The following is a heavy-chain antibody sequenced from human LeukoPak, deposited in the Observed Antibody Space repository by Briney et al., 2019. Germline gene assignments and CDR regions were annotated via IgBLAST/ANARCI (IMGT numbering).Heavy chain of an antibody. CDR2: IYPGGSDT. CDR3: AGCYDSSGYYYGQINYFDY. J-gene: IGHJ4*02. D-gene: IGHD3-22*01. CDR1: GYVFSTYW. V-gene: IGHV5-51*01. Sequence: HGESLKISCQGFGYVFSTYWIGWVRQKPGKGLEWLGIIYPGGSDTIYSPSVQGQVTISADTSISTAYPQWSSLRASDTALYFCAGCYDSSGYYYGQINYFDYWGQGTLVTVSS.